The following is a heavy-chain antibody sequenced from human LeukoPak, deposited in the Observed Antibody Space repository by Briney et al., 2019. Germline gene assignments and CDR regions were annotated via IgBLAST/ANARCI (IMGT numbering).Heavy chain of an antibody. V-gene: IGHV4-34*01. D-gene: IGHD6-13*01. CDR2: INHSGST. CDR1: GGSFSGYY. J-gene: IGHJ4*02. CDR3: ARRPLAAAGSNFDY. Sequence: SETLSLTCAVYGGSFSGYYWSWIRQPPGKGREWIGEINHSGSTNYNPSLKSRVTISVDTSKNQFSLKLSSVTAADTAVYYCARRPLAAAGSNFDYWGQGTLVTVSS.